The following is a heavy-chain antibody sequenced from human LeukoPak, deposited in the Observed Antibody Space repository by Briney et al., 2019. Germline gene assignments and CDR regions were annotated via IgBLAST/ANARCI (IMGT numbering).Heavy chain of an antibody. D-gene: IGHD3-3*01. Sequence: SQTLSLTCTVSGGSISSGSYYWSWIRQPAGKGLEWIGRIYTSGSTNYNPSLKSRVTISVDTSKNQFSLKLSSVTAADTAVYYCARDNADDFWSGYPLNWFDPWGQGTLVTVSS. J-gene: IGHJ5*02. V-gene: IGHV4-61*02. CDR1: GGSISSGSYY. CDR2: IYTSGST. CDR3: ARDNADDFWSGYPLNWFDP.